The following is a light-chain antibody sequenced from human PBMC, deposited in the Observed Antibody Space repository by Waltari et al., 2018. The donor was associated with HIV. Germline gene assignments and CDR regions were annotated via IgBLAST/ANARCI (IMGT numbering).Light chain of an antibody. Sequence: QSVLTQPPSVSGAPGQRVTISCTGSSSNLGAGYDVPWYQQLPGTAPKLLIYANSNRPSGVPDRFSGSKSGTSASLAITGLQAEDEADYYCQSYDSSLSAHYVFGTGTKVTVL. CDR2: ANS. V-gene: IGLV1-40*01. J-gene: IGLJ1*01. CDR3: QSYDSSLSAHYV. CDR1: SSNLGAGYD.